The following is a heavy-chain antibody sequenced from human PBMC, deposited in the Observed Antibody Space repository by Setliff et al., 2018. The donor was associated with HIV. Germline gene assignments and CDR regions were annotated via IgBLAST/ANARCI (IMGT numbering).Heavy chain of an antibody. V-gene: IGHV4-39*07. Sequence: PSETLSLTCTLSGGSISSSSYYWGWIRQPPGKGLEWIGGIYYSGSTNYNPSLKTRVTMSGDTSKNQFSLNLNSVTAADTAVYYCARAEMATIVAFDIWGQGTMVTVSS. CDR2: IYYSGST. CDR3: ARAEMATIVAFDI. CDR1: GGSISSSSYY. D-gene: IGHD5-12*01. J-gene: IGHJ3*02.